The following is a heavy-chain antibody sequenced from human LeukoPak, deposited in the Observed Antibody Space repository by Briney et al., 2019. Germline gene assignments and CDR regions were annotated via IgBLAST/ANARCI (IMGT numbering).Heavy chain of an antibody. V-gene: IGHV3-23*01. CDR1: GFTFSSYA. D-gene: IGHD1-20*01. CDR2: ISGSGGST. Sequence: GGSLRLSCAASGFTFSSYALSWVRQAPGKGLEWVSAISGSGGSTYYADSVKGRFTISRDNSKYTLYLQMNSLRAEDTAVYYCAKVSRAITGTNYYGMDVWGQGTTVTVSS. CDR3: AKVSRAITGTNYYGMDV. J-gene: IGHJ6*02.